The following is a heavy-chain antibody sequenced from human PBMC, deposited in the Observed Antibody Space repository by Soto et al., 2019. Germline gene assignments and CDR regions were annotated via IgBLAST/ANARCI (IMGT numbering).Heavy chain of an antibody. CDR2: IKPDGNTV. CDR1: GFTFTKYW. CDR3: GRAGH. Sequence: EVYLVESGGGLVQPGGSLSLSCAASGFTFTKYWMSWVRQAPGKGLEWVANIKPDGNTVSHLDSVKGRFTISRDNAKNSVFLQMNSLRVEDTAVYYCGRAGHWGQGTLVTVSS. V-gene: IGHV3-7*05. J-gene: IGHJ4*02.